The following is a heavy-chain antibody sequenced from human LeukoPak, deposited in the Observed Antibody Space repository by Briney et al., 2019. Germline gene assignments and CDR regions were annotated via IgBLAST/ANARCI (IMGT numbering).Heavy chain of an antibody. CDR3: ARTMITFGGVIVPMGFDY. CDR2: VSISGGTI. Sequence: GGSLRLSCAASGFIFSDYYTSWIRQAPGKGLEWVSYVSISGGTIYYADSVRGRFTISRDNAKNSLYLQMNSLRAEDTAIYYCARTMITFGGVIVPMGFDYWGQGTLVTVSS. D-gene: IGHD3-16*02. V-gene: IGHV3-11*01. CDR1: GFIFSDYY. J-gene: IGHJ4*02.